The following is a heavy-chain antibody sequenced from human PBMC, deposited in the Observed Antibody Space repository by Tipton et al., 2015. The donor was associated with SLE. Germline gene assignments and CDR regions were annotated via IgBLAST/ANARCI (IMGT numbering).Heavy chain of an antibody. V-gene: IGHV4-31*03. Sequence: TLSLTCIVSGGSISSYFWTWIRQHPGKGLEWIGYIYYSGSTYYNPSLKSRVTISVDTSKNQFSLKLSSVTAADTAVYYCARAASPTGTTGYWGQGTLVTVSS. CDR2: IYYSGST. CDR1: GGSISSYF. D-gene: IGHD1-7*01. J-gene: IGHJ4*02. CDR3: ARAASPTGTTGY.